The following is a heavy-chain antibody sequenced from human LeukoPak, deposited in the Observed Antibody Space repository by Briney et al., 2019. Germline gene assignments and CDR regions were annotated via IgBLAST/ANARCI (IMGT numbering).Heavy chain of an antibody. CDR2: ISSSSSYI. Sequence: GGSLRLSCATSTSGFSFSTAWVSWVRQAPGKGLEWVSSISSSSSYIYYADSVKGRFTISRDNAKNSLYLQMNSLRAEDTAVYYCARDLPTVTTHWGQGTLVTVSS. CDR1: GFSFSTAW. CDR3: ARDLPTVTTH. J-gene: IGHJ4*02. D-gene: IGHD4-11*01. V-gene: IGHV3-21*01.